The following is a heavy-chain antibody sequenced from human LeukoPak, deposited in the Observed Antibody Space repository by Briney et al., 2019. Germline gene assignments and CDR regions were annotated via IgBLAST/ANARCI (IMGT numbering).Heavy chain of an antibody. CDR2: ISWNSGSI. Sequence: PGRSLRLSCAASGFTFDDYAMHWVRQAPGKGLEWVSGISWNSGSIGYADSVKGRFTISRDNAKNSLYLQMNSLRAEDTALYYCAKEVGATKGIDYWGQGTLVTVSS. CDR3: AKEVGATKGIDY. D-gene: IGHD1-26*01. CDR1: GFTFDDYA. V-gene: IGHV3-9*01. J-gene: IGHJ4*02.